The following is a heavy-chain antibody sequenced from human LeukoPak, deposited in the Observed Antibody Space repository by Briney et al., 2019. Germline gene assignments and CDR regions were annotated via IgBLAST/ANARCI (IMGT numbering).Heavy chain of an antibody. J-gene: IGHJ5*02. V-gene: IGHV3-21*01. CDR2: ISSSSSYI. CDR1: GFTFSSYS. Sequence: GGSLRLSCAASGFTFSSYSMNWVRQAPGKGLEGVSSISSSSSYIYYADSLKGRFTISRDNAKNSLYLQMNSLRAEDTAVYYCARRYCSGGSCYLSSSWFDPWGQGTLVTVSS. D-gene: IGHD2-15*01. CDR3: ARRYCSGGSCYLSSSWFDP.